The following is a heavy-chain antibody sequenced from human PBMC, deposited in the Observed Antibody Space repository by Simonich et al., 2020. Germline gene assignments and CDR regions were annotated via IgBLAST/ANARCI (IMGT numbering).Heavy chain of an antibody. Sequence: QVQLVQSGAEVKKPGASVKVSCKASGYTFTGNYMHWLRQAPGQGLEWMGRITPNRGGTNYAQKCQGRDTMTRETSISTAYMELSRLRSDDTAVYYCASGWDWGFSHMSDYWGQGTLVTVSS. CDR1: GYTFTGNY. J-gene: IGHJ4*02. CDR3: ASGWDWGFSHMSDY. V-gene: IGHV1-2*06. D-gene: IGHD7-27*01. CDR2: ITPNRGGT.